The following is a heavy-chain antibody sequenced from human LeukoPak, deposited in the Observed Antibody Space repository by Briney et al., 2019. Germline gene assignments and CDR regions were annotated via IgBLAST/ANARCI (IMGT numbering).Heavy chain of an antibody. D-gene: IGHD3-10*01. CDR3: ARGSWRSKNYYYYYMDV. CDR2: INSDGINT. V-gene: IGHV3-74*01. J-gene: IGHJ6*03. Sequence: GGSLRLSCAASGFTFSNYWMHWVRQAPGKGLVWVSRINSDGINTSYADSVKGRFTISRDNAKNSLYLQMNSLRAEDTAVYYCARGSWRSKNYYYYYMDVWGKGTTVTVSS. CDR1: GFTFSNYW.